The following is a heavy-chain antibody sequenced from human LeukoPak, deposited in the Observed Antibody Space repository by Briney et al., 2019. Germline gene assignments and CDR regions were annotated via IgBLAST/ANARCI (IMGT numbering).Heavy chain of an antibody. D-gene: IGHD3-22*01. J-gene: IGHJ4*02. CDR1: GGSISSSSYY. CDR3: ARHVYDSSGYYYSYFDY. CDR2: IYYSGST. Sequence: KSSETLSLTCTVSGGSISSSSYYWGWIRQPPGKGLEWIGSIYYSGSTYYNPSLKSRVTISVDTSKNQFSLKLSSVTAADTAVYYCARHVYDSSGYYYSYFDYWGQGTLVTVSS. V-gene: IGHV4-39*01.